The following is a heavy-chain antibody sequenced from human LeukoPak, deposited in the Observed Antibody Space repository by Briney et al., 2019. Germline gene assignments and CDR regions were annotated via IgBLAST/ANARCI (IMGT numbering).Heavy chain of an antibody. D-gene: IGHD3-10*01. CDR2: INPSGGST. Sequence: ASVKVSCKASGYTFTSYYMHWVRQAAGQGLEWMGIINPSGGSTSYAQKFQGRVTMTRDTSTSTVYMELSSLRSEDTAVYYCARDDMVRGVITWYFDLWGRGTLVTVSS. CDR1: GYTFTSYY. J-gene: IGHJ2*01. CDR3: ARDDMVRGVITWYFDL. V-gene: IGHV1-46*01.